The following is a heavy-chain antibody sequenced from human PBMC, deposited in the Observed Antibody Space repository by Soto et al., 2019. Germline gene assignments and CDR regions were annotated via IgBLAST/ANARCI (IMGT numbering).Heavy chain of an antibody. J-gene: IGHJ4*02. CDR3: ASRGRGYDFWSGYYYEDYFDY. V-gene: IGHV4-59*02. CDR1: GGTVSSYY. D-gene: IGHD3-3*01. CDR2: ISYSGSS. Sequence: PXGTLTLTCSVSGGTVSSYYWSWFRQPPGKGLEWIGYISYSGSSNYNPAPKNRVAISVDTAKKQFSLKLSSVTAADADVYYCASRGRGYDFWSGYYYEDYFDYWGVGTLVSVP.